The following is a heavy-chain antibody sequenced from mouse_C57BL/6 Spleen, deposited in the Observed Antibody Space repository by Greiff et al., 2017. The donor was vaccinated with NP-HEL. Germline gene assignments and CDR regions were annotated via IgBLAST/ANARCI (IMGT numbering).Heavy chain of an antibody. CDR2: IYPGSGST. CDR1: GYNFTSYW. V-gene: IGHV1-55*01. D-gene: IGHD2-2*01. Sequence: QVQLQQSGAELVKPGASVKMSCKASGYNFTSYWITWVKQRPGQGLEWIGDIYPGSGSTNYNEKFKSKATLTVATSSSTAYMQLSSLTSEDSAVYYCARGDYYGYDGRVFFDYWGQGTTLTVSS. CDR3: ARGDYYGYDGRVFFDY. J-gene: IGHJ2*01.